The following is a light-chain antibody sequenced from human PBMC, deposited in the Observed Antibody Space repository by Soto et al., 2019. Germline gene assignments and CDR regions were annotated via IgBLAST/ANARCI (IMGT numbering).Light chain of an antibody. CDR2: DAS. CDR1: QSVSTN. V-gene: IGKV3D-15*01. J-gene: IGKJ4*01. Sequence: VMTQSPGTLSVSPGETATLSCGTSQSVSTNLAWYQQKPGQPPRLLIYDASTRATGIPARFRGSGSGTEFTLTISYLRPEDFAVYFCQQYHDWLTFGGGTKVEI. CDR3: QQYHDWLT.